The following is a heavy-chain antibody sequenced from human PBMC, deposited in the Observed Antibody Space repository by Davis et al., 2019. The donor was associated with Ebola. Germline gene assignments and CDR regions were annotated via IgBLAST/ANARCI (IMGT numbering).Heavy chain of an antibody. Sequence: MPSETLSLTCAVSGGSISSSNWWRWVRQPPGKGLEWIGEIYHSGSTNYNPSLKSRVTISVDKSKNQFSLKLSSVTAADTAVYYCARALVVVAAKRNYYGMDVWGQGTTVTVSS. V-gene: IGHV4-4*02. CDR3: ARALVVVAAKRNYYGMDV. CDR2: IYHSGST. J-gene: IGHJ6*02. D-gene: IGHD2-15*01. CDR1: GGSISSSNW.